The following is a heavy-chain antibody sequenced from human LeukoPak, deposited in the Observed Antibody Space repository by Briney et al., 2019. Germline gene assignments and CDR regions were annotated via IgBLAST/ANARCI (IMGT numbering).Heavy chain of an antibody. Sequence: SETLSLTCAVYGGSFSGYYWSWIRQPPGKGLEWIGEINHSGSTNYNPSLKSRVTISVDTSKNQFSLKLSSMTAADTAVYYCARFSGPKNMGVWGQGTTVTVSS. D-gene: IGHD3-10*01. CDR1: GGSFSGYY. J-gene: IGHJ6*02. V-gene: IGHV4-34*01. CDR3: ARFSGPKNMGV. CDR2: INHSGST.